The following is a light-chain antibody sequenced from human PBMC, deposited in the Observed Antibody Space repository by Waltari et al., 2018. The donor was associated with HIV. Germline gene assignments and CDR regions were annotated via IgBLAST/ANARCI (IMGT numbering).Light chain of an antibody. CDR2: GAS. CDR3: QQYYTWPPRWT. CDR1: QSVISN. J-gene: IGKJ4*02. V-gene: IGKV3-15*01. Sequence: ETVMTQSQATLSVSPGDRATLYCRASQSVISNLAWYQQRPGQAPRLLIYGASTRATGIPARFSGSGSGTEFTLTISSLQSEDSAVYYCQQYYTWPPRWTFGGGTKVEI.